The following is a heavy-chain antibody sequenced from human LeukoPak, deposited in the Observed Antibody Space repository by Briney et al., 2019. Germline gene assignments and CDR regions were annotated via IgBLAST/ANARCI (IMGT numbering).Heavy chain of an antibody. Sequence: SETLSLTCTVSGGSISSYYWSWLRQPPGKGLEWIGYIYYSGSTNYNPSLKSRVTISVDTSKNQFSLKLSSVTAADTAVYYCARETGSSWYEGGAFDIWGQGTMVTVSS. CDR2: IYYSGST. CDR1: GGSISSYY. CDR3: ARETGSSWYEGGAFDI. V-gene: IGHV4-59*01. D-gene: IGHD6-13*01. J-gene: IGHJ3*02.